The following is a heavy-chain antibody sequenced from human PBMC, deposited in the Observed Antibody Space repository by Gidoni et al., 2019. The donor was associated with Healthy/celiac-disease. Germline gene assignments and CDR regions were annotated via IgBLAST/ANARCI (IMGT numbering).Heavy chain of an antibody. CDR1: GFTFSSYA. CDR2: ISSNGGST. V-gene: IGHV3-64D*06. J-gene: IGHJ4*02. CDR3: VKGLRDPYYDILRNYFDY. Sequence: EVQLVESGGGLVQPGGSLRLSCSAAGFTFSSYAMHWVRQAPGKGLEYVSAISSNGGSTYYADSVKGRFTISRDNSKNTLYLQMSSLRAEDTAVYYCVKGLRDPYYDILRNYFDYWGQGTLVTVSS. D-gene: IGHD3-9*01.